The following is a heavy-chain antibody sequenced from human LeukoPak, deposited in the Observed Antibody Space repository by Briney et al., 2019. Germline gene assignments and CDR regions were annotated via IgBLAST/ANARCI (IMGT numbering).Heavy chain of an antibody. CDR2: IRYDGSNK. CDR3: ASLDIVVVPAASGTDWFDP. J-gene: IGHJ5*02. V-gene: IGHV3-30*02. CDR1: GFTFSSYG. D-gene: IGHD2-2*01. Sequence: GGSLRLSCAASGFTFSSYGTHWVRQAPGKGLEWVAFIRYDGSNKYYADSVKGRFTISRDNSKNTLYLQMNSLRAEDTAVYYCASLDIVVVPAASGTDWFDPWGQGTLVTVSS.